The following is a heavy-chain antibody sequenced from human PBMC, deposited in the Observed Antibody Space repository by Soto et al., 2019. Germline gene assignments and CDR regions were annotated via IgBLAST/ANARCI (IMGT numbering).Heavy chain of an antibody. V-gene: IGHV4-31*03. CDR1: GGSISSGGYY. Sequence: SETLSLTCTVSGGSISSGGYYWSWIRQHPGKGLEWIGYIYYSGSTYYNPSLKSRVTISVDTSKNQFSLKLSSVTAADTAVYYCARVQYDILTGYYMGSYYMDVGAKGTPV. CDR3: ARVQYDILTGYYMGSYYMDV. J-gene: IGHJ6*03. CDR2: IYYSGST. D-gene: IGHD3-9*01.